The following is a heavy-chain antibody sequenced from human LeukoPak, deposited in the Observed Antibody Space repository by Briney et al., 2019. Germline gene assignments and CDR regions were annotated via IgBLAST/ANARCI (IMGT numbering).Heavy chain of an antibody. J-gene: IGHJ6*02. Sequence: GESLKISCKGSGYSFTSYWIGWVRPMPGKGLEWMRIIYPGDSDTRYSPSFQGQVTISADKSISTAYLQWSSLKASDTAMYYCARRSSGWYDSGYYYYGMDVWGQGTTVTVSS. CDR3: ARRSSGWYDSGYYYYGMDV. CDR2: IYPGDSDT. D-gene: IGHD6-19*01. CDR1: GYSFTSYW. V-gene: IGHV5-51*01.